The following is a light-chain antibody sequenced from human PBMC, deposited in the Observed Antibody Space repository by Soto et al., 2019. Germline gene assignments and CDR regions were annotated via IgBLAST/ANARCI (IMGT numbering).Light chain of an antibody. V-gene: IGLV2-14*01. J-gene: IGLJ3*02. Sequence: QSALTQPASVSGSPGQSITVSCTGSSSDFGDDKYVSWYQQQPGKGPNLLIYGVNSRPSGISNRSSGSKSGNTASLTISGLQVEDEAEYFCGSFTTSRIWVFGGGTQLTVL. CDR1: SSDFGDDKY. CDR3: GSFTTSRIWV. CDR2: GVN.